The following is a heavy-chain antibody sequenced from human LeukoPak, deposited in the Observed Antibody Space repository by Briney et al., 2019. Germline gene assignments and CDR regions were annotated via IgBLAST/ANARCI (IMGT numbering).Heavy chain of an antibody. CDR2: INPNSGGT. CDR3: ARAPRPTYDYSDYVHLDY. D-gene: IGHD4-11*01. V-gene: IGHV1-2*02. CDR1: GYTFTGYY. J-gene: IGHJ4*02. Sequence: ASVKVSCKASGYTFTGYYMHWVRQAPGQGLEWMGWINPNSGGTNYAQKFQGRVTMTRDTSISTAYMELSRLRSDDTAVYYCARAPRPTYDYSDYVHLDYWGQGTLVTVSS.